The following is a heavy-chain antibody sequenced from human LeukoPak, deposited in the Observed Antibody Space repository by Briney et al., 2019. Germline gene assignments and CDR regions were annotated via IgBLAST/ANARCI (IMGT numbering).Heavy chain of an antibody. Sequence: GGSLRLSCAASGFTFNSYGMNWVRQAPGKGLEWVSGISGSGGDTYSADSVKGRFTISRDNSKNTLYLQMNSLRAEDTAVYYCAKEGGYFDWPFTFDYWGQGTLVTVSS. D-gene: IGHD3-9*01. V-gene: IGHV3-23*01. CDR2: ISGSGGDT. CDR3: AKEGGYFDWPFTFDY. J-gene: IGHJ4*02. CDR1: GFTFNSYG.